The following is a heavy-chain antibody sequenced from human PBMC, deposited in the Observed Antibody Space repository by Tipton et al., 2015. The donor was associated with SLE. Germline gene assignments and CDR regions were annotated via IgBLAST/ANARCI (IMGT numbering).Heavy chain of an antibody. J-gene: IGHJ4*02. CDR2: INHSGST. CDR3: ARGGFLSMAARRRGYSLDD. V-gene: IGHV4-34*01. Sequence: TLSLTCAVYGGSFSGYYWSWIRQPPGKGLEWIGEINHSGSTNYNPSLKSRVTISVDTSKNQFSLKLSSVTAADTAGYYCARGGFLSMAARRRGYSLDDWGQGTLVPVSS. D-gene: IGHD6-6*01. CDR1: GGSFSGYY.